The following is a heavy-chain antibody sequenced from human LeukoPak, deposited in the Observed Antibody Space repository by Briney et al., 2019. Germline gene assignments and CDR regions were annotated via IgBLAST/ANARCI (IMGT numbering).Heavy chain of an antibody. D-gene: IGHD2-2*01. J-gene: IGHJ4*02. V-gene: IGHV5-51*01. CDR2: IYPGDSDT. CDR3: ARRQGCSSTSCPPDS. CDR1: GYRFTTYW. Sequence: GESLKISCRGSGYRFTTYWIGWVRQMPGKGLEWMGIIYPGDSDTRYSPSFQGQVTMSADKSINTAYLQWSSLKASDTAMYHCARRQGCSSTSCPPDSWGQGTLVTVSS.